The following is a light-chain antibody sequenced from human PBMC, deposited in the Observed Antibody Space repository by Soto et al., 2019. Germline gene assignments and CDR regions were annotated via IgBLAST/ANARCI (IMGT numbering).Light chain of an antibody. CDR1: QSISSD. CDR3: QQYHNWPRT. V-gene: IGKV3-15*01. CDR2: DAS. Sequence: EIVMMQSPATLSVSPGERATLSCRASQSISSDLAWYQQRPGQGPRPLLYDASSRATGIPARFSGSGSGTEFTLTISSLQSEDFAVYYCQQYHNWPRTFGQGTKVEIK. J-gene: IGKJ1*01.